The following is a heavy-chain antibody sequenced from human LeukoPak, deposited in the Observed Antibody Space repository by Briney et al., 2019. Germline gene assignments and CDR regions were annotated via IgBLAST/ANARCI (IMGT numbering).Heavy chain of an antibody. CDR1: GFTFRTYW. Sequence: GGSLRLSCAVSGFTFRTYWMHWVRQVPGKGLVWVSRINEDGSITNYADSVTGRFTITRDNTRNSLFLQMYSLRAEDTAVYFCAREDGYCSGGNCYSYFDSWGQGTLVTVSS. CDR3: AREDGYCSGGNCYSYFDS. V-gene: IGHV3-74*01. CDR2: INEDGSIT. J-gene: IGHJ4*02. D-gene: IGHD2-15*01.